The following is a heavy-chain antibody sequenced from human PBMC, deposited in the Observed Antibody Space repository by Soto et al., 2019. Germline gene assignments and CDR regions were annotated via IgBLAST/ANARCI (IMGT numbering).Heavy chain of an antibody. CDR2: IYSGGST. CDR3: ARDPATGPGQGAFDI. V-gene: IGHV3-53*04. CDR1: GFTVSSNY. J-gene: IGHJ3*02. Sequence: EVQLVESGGGLVQPGGSLRLSCAASGFTVSSNYMRWVRQAPGKGLEWVSVIYSGGSTYYADSVKGRFTISRHNSKNTLYLQMNSLRAEDTAVYYCARDPATGPGQGAFDIWGQGTMVTVSS.